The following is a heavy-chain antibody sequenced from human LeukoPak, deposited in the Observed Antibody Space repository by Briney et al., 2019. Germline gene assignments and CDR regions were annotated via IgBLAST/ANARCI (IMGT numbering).Heavy chain of an antibody. Sequence: GGSLRLSCAASGFTFSSYDMHWVRQATGKGLEWVSAIGTAGDTYYPGSVKGRFTISRENAKNSLYLQMNSLRAGDTAVYYCARGLWRSYYGSGKDYYFDYWGQGTLVTVS. CDR2: IGTAGDT. V-gene: IGHV3-13*01. D-gene: IGHD3-10*01. CDR1: GFTFSSYD. J-gene: IGHJ4*02. CDR3: ARGLWRSYYGSGKDYYFDY.